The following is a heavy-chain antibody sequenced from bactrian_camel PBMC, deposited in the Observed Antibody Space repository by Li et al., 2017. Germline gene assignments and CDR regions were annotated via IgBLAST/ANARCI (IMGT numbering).Heavy chain of an antibody. Sequence: HVQLVESGGDSVQVGGSLKLSCAASGRYSIQNYCMAWFRQVTGREREGVAAITTGGGTTYYSDSVKGRFTVSQSSADNTLTLQMNDLKPTDTAIYYCAARSVGWCPLFEHWLGKRAYTPGGYFANWGQGTQVTVS. CDR1: GRYSIQNYC. D-gene: IGHD1*01. V-gene: IGHV3S1*01. CDR2: ITTGGGTT. J-gene: IGHJ6*01. CDR3: AARSVGWCPLFEHWLGKRAYTPGGYFAN.